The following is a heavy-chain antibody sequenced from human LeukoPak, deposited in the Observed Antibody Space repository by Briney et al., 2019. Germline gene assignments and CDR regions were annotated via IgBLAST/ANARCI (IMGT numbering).Heavy chain of an antibody. J-gene: IGHJ3*02. CDR1: GFTFSGYA. CDR3: AKGTYYYGSGSYPFGAFDI. D-gene: IGHD3-10*01. CDR2: ISGSGGST. Sequence: GGSLRLSCAASGFTFSGYAMSWVRQAPGKGLEWVSAISGSGGSTYYADSVKGRFTISRDNSKSTLYLQMNSLRAEDTAVYYCAKGTYYYGSGSYPFGAFDIWGQGTMVTVSS. V-gene: IGHV3-23*01.